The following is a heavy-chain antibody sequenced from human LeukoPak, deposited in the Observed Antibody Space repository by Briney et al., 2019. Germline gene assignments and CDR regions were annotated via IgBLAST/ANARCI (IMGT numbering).Heavy chain of an antibody. J-gene: IGHJ5*02. V-gene: IGHV4-39*07. Sequence: SETLSLTCSVSGGSITSGVYYWVWIRQSPGKGLEWIGSIHHSGSTYHKPYLESRVTISVDTSKNQFSLKMISVTAADTAVYFCARGYTTTWYYFDLWGPGTQVIVSS. CDR3: ARGYTTTWYYFDL. CDR2: IHHSGST. D-gene: IGHD6-13*01. CDR1: GGSITSGVYY.